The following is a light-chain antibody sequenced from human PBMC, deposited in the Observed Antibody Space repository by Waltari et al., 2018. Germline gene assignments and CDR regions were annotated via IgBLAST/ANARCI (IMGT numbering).Light chain of an antibody. J-gene: IGKJ2*01. CDR3: MQALQTPYT. V-gene: IGKV2-28*01. Sequence: DIVMSQSPLSLPVTPGEPASISCRSSQTLLPSSGYNYVDWFLQKPGQSPQPLIYLGSNRASGVPDRFSGSGSGTDFTLKISTVEAEDVGVYYCMQALQTPYTFGQGTKLEIK. CDR2: LGS. CDR1: QTLLPSSGYNY.